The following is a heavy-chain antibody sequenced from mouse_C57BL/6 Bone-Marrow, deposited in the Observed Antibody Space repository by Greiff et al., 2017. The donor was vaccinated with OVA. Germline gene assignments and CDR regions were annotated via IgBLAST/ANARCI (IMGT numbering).Heavy chain of an antibody. CDR3: AREVYYGNYVLAY. J-gene: IGHJ3*01. Sequence: QVQLQQPGAELVMPGASVKLSCKASGYTFTSYWMHWVKQRPGQGLEWIGEIDPSDSDTNYNQKFKGKATLTVDKSSSTAYMQLSSLTSGDSAVYYCAREVYYGNYVLAYWGQGTRITVSA. CDR1: GYTFTSYW. CDR2: IDPSDSDT. V-gene: IGHV1-69*01. D-gene: IGHD2-1*01.